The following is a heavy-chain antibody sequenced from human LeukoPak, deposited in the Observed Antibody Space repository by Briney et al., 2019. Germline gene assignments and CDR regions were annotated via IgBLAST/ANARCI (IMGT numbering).Heavy chain of an antibody. CDR3: ATRYCTISACRAASYKSFDV. Sequence: GGSLRLSCAASGFTFSSYWMTWVRQAPGKELEWVANIKEDGGEGYYVDSVKGRFTVSRDNANNSLYLQLTSLRAEDTAVYYCATRYCTISACRAASYKSFDVWGKGTTVTVSS. CDR1: GFTFSSYW. CDR2: IKEDGGEG. D-gene: IGHD2-8*01. V-gene: IGHV3-7*01. J-gene: IGHJ6*04.